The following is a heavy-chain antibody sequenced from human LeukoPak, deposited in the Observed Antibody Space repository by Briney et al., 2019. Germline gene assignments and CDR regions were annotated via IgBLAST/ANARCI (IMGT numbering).Heavy chain of an antibody. V-gene: IGHV3-23*01. CDR1: GFTFSAYA. Sequence: GGSLRLSCAASGFTFSAYAMSWVRQAPGKGLEWVSAISGSTGRTYYADSVKGRFTISRDNSKNTLYLQMNNLRAEDTAVYYCAISGGYWAWAHWGQGTLVTVSS. J-gene: IGHJ4*02. D-gene: IGHD1-26*01. CDR3: AISGGYWAWAH. CDR2: ISGSTGRT.